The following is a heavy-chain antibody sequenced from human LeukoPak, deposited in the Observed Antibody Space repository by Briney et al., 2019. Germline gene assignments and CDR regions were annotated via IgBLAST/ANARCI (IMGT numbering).Heavy chain of an antibody. J-gene: IGHJ4*02. CDR3: ARLGYYDYIWGSYRYTELDY. CDR1: GYTFTSYD. CDR2: MNPNSGNT. D-gene: IGHD3-16*02. Sequence: ASVKVSCKASGYTFTSYDINWVRQATGQGLEWMGWMNPNSGNTGYAQKFQGRVTMTRNTSISTAYMELSSLRSEDTAVYYCARLGYYDYIWGSYRYTELDYGAQGPLVTVSS. V-gene: IGHV1-8*01.